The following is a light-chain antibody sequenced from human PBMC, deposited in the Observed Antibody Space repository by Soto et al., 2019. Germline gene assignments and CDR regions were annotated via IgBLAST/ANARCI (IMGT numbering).Light chain of an antibody. J-gene: IGKJ4*01. CDR2: DSS. Sequence: EIVMTQSPATLSVSPGERATLSCRASQSVSSDLAGYQQKPGKAPRLLIYDSSTRATGIPVRFCGSGSGTAFTLTISSLQSEDFALDYCQQYNKWPPLTFGGGTKVEI. CDR1: QSVSSD. CDR3: QQYNKWPPLT. V-gene: IGKV3-15*01.